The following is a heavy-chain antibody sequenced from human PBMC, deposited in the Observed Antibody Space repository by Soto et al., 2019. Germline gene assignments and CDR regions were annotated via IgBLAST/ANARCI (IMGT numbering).Heavy chain of an antibody. CDR3: ARGRNKWAAAGPFDY. CDR1: GGSISSSSYY. Sequence: TSETLSLTCTVSGGSISSSSYYWGWIRQPPGKGLEWIGSIYYSGSTYYNPSLKSRVTISVDTSKNQFSLKLSSVTAADTAVYYCARGRNKWAAAGPFDYWGQGTLVTVSS. J-gene: IGHJ4*02. D-gene: IGHD6-13*01. CDR2: IYYSGST. V-gene: IGHV4-39*01.